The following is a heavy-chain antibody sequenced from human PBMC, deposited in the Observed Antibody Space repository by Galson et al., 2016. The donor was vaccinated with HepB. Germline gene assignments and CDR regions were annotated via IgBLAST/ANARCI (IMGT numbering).Heavy chain of an antibody. CDR1: GFTFSNYD. D-gene: IGHD6-13*01. V-gene: IGHV3-23*01. CDR2: ISGSGAST. J-gene: IGHJ3*02. CDR3: ARARIAALGTGAFDM. Sequence: SLRLSCAASGFTFSNYDMSWVRQAPGRGLEWVSGISGSGASTTYEDSVKGRFTISRDNAENSLYLQMDSLTAEDTAMYYCARARIAALGTGAFDMWGQGTMVTVSS.